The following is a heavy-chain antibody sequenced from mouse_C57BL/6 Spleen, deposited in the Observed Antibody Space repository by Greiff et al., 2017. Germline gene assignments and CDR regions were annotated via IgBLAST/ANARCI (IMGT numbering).Heavy chain of an antibody. Sequence: VQLQQSGAELVKPGASVKLSCTASGFHIKDYYMHWVKQRTEQGLEWIGRIDPEDGDTKYDPKFQGKATITADTSSNTAYLQLSSLTSEDTAVYYCAREGPIYYGYDPWFAYWGPGTLVTVSA. J-gene: IGHJ3*01. CDR2: IDPEDGDT. V-gene: IGHV14-2*01. CDR1: GFHIKDYY. CDR3: AREGPIYYGYDPWFAY. D-gene: IGHD2-2*01.